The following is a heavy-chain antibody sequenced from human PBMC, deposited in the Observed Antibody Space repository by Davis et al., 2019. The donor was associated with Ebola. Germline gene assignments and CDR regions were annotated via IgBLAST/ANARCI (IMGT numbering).Heavy chain of an antibody. CDR2: IYYSGST. CDR3: ARMNPITALDY. V-gene: IGHV4-59*01. CDR1: GGSISNYY. D-gene: IGHD1-14*01. Sequence: MPGGSLRLSCSVSGGSISNYYWSWIRQPPGKGLEWIGYIYYSGSTNYNPSLKSRVTISVDTSKNQFSLKLSSVTAADTAVYYCARMNPITALDYWGQGTLVTVSS. J-gene: IGHJ4*02.